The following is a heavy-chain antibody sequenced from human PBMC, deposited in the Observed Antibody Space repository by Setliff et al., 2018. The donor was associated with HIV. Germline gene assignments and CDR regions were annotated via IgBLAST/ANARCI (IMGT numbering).Heavy chain of an antibody. V-gene: IGHV4-34*01. D-gene: IGHD4-17*01. CDR3: AKGAGFYGDYTFDY. CDR2: INHSGNT. CDR1: GGSFSTYY. J-gene: IGHJ4*02. Sequence: SETLSLTCAVYGGSFSTYYWTWIRQPPGKGLEWIGEINHSGNTDYNPSLKSRVTISVDASKSQFSLSLSSVTAADTAVYYCAKGAGFYGDYTFDYWGQGHLVTVSS.